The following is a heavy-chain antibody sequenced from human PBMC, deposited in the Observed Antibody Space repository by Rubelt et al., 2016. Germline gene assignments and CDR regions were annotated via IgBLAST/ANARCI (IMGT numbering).Heavy chain of an antibody. D-gene: IGHD4-11*01. Sequence: MGRIDPSDSYTNYSPSFQGHVTISADKPISTAYLQWSSLKASDTAMYYCARRGDYSNYQIDYWGQGTLVTVSS. CDR2: IDPSDSYT. V-gene: IGHV5-10-1*01. J-gene: IGHJ4*02. CDR3: ARRGDYSNYQIDY.